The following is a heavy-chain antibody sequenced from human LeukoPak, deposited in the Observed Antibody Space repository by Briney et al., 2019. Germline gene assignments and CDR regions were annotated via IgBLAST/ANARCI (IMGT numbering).Heavy chain of an antibody. D-gene: IGHD3-22*01. CDR3: ARGRLLTMIVVGLDY. Sequence: ASVKVSCKASGYTFTCYYMHRVGQAPGQGLEWMGRINPNSGGTNNAQKFQGRGTMTRDTSISTAYMELSGLRSDDTAVYYCARGRLLTMIVVGLDYWGQGTLVTVSS. CDR1: GYTFTCYY. CDR2: INPNSGGT. V-gene: IGHV1-2*06. J-gene: IGHJ4*02.